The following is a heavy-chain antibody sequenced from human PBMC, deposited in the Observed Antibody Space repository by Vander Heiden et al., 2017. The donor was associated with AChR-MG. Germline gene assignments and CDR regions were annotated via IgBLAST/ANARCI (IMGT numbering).Heavy chain of an antibody. CDR1: GDSVSSNSAA. J-gene: IGHJ6*02. CDR3: ARVATYYDFWSGYWDRDYYYYGMDV. D-gene: IGHD3-3*01. Sequence: QVQLQQSGPGLVKPSQTLSLTCAISGDSVSSNSAAWNWIRQSPSRGLEWLGRTYYRSKWYNDYAVSVKSRITINPDTSKNQFSLQLNSVTPEDTAVYYCARVATYYDFWSGYWDRDYYYYGMDVWGQGTTVTVSS. CDR2: TYYRSKWYN. V-gene: IGHV6-1*01.